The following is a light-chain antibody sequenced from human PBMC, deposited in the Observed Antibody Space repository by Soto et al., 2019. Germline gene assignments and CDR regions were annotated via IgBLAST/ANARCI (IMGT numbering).Light chain of an antibody. J-gene: IGKJ4*01. V-gene: IGKV1-5*03. CDR1: EDISTR. CDR2: KAS. Sequence: DTQMTQSPSTLSASAGDRATLTCRASEDISTRLAWYQQKTGKAPKLLIYKASNLESGVPTRFSGSGSGTEFTLTISSLQPDDVATYDCQQYNSYSLGLTFGGGTKVEIK. CDR3: QQYNSYSLGLT.